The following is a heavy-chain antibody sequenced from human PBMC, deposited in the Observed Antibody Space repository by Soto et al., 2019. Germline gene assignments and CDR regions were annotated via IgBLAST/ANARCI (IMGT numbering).Heavy chain of an antibody. J-gene: IGHJ5*01. CDR3: ARAGSSKWFDY. Sequence: SETLSLTCTVSGDSISSYYWSWIRQPPGKGLEWIGYIYYRGSTNYNPSLKSRVTISLDTSKIQFSLKLSSVTAADTAVYYCARAGSSKWFDYWGQGTLVTVSS. CDR1: GDSISSYY. V-gene: IGHV4-59*01. CDR2: IYYRGST. D-gene: IGHD3-10*01.